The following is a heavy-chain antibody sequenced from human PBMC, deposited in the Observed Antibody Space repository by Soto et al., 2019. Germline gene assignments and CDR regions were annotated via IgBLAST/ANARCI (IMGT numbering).Heavy chain of an antibody. D-gene: IGHD3-9*01. Sequence: SETLSLTCTVSGGSISSYYWSWIRQPPGKGLEWIGYIYYSGSTNYNPSLKSRVTISVDTSKNQFSLKLSSVTAADTAVYYCARDAAILKPVHYYYGMDVWGQGT. J-gene: IGHJ6*02. V-gene: IGHV4-59*01. CDR1: GGSISSYY. CDR3: ARDAAILKPVHYYYGMDV. CDR2: IYYSGST.